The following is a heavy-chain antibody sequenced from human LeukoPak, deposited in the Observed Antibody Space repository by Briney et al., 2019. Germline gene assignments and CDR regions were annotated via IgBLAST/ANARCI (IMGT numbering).Heavy chain of an antibody. D-gene: IGHD3-22*01. CDR3: ARSDCYDSSGIDAFDI. CDR1: GGSISSSSYY. Sequence: SETLSLTCTVSGGSISSSSYYWGWIRQPPGKGLEWIGSIYYSGSTNYNPSLKSRVTMSVDTSKNQFSLKLSSVTAADTAVYYCARSDCYDSSGIDAFDIWGQGTMVTVSS. CDR2: IYYSGST. V-gene: IGHV4-39*07. J-gene: IGHJ3*02.